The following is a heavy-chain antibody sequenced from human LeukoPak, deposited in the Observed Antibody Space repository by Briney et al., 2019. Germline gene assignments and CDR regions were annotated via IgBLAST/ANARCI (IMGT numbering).Heavy chain of an antibody. CDR3: ARDSRYCSSTSCDWWYFDF. V-gene: IGHV4-4*07. CDR2: IYTSGST. CDR1: GGSISSYY. J-gene: IGHJ2*01. Sequence: SETLSLTCTVSGGSISSYYWSWIRQPAGKGLEWIGRIYTSGSTNYNPSLKSRVTMSVDTSKNQFSLKLSSVTAADTAVYYCARDSRYCSSTSCDWWYFDFWGRGTLVTVSS. D-gene: IGHD2-2*01.